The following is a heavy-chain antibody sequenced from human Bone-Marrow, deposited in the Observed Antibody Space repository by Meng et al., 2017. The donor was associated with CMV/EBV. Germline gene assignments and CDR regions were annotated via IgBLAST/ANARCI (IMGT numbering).Heavy chain of an antibody. D-gene: IGHD3-3*01. Sequence: SETLSLTCTVPGGSISSYYWSWIRQPPGKGLEWIGYIYYSGSTNYNPSLKSRVTISVDTSKNQFSLKLSSVTAADTAVYYCARGALEWLPNNWFDPWGQGTLVTVSS. CDR1: GGSISSYY. CDR2: IYYSGST. CDR3: ARGALEWLPNNWFDP. V-gene: IGHV4-59*01. J-gene: IGHJ5*02.